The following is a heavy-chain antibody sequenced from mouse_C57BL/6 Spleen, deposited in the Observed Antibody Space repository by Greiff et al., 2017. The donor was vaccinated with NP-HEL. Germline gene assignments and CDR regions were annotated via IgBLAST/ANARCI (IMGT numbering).Heavy chain of an antibody. CDR1: GYTFTSYW. D-gene: IGHD3-1*01. V-gene: IGHV1-69*01. Sequence: QVQLQQPGAELVMPGASVKLSCKASGYTFTSYWMHWVKQRPGQGLEWIGEIDPSDSYTNYNQKFKGKSTLTVDKSSSTAYMQLSSLTSEDSAVYYCARDTGGWYFDVWGTGTTVTVSS. J-gene: IGHJ1*03. CDR3: ARDTGGWYFDV. CDR2: IDPSDSYT.